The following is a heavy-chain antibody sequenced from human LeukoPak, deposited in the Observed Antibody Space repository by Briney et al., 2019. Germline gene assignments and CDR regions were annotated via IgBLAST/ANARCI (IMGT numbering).Heavy chain of an antibody. CDR1: GFTFSSYG. CDR2: IWYDGSNK. V-gene: IGHV3-33*01. D-gene: IGHD6-19*01. J-gene: IGHJ4*02. CDR3: ARDLGSGWYYFDY. Sequence: GRSLRLSCAASGFTFSSYGMHWVRQAPGKGLEWVAVIWYDGSNKYYADSVKGRFTISRDNSKNTLYLQMNSLRAEDTAVYYCARDLGSGWYYFDYWGQGTLVTVSS.